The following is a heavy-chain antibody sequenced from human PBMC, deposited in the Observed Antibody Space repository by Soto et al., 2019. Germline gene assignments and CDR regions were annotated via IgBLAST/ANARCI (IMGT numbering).Heavy chain of an antibody. CDR3: ARHRTNAFDI. CDR2: ISSSSSYI. Sequence: GGSLRLSXAASGFTFSSYSMNWVRQAPGKGLEWVSSISSSSSYIYYADSVKGRFTISRDNAKNSLYLQMNSLRAEDTAVYYCARHRTNAFDIWGQGTMVTVSS. CDR1: GFTFSSYS. J-gene: IGHJ3*02. V-gene: IGHV3-21*01.